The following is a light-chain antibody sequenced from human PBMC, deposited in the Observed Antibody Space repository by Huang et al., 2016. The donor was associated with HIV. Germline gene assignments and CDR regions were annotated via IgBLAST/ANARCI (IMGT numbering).Light chain of an antibody. V-gene: IGKV3-15*01. Sequence: EIVMTQSPATLSVSPGERATLSCRASQTVNRHLAWYQHKPGQAPRLLIYGASTRATGVPARFSGSGSGTKFTLTISSLQSEDFAVYYCQQYNNWLAFGQGTKVEIK. J-gene: IGKJ1*01. CDR3: QQYNNWLA. CDR1: QTVNRH. CDR2: GAS.